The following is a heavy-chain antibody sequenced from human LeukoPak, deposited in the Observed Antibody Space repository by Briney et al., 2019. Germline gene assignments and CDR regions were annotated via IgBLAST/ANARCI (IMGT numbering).Heavy chain of an antibody. Sequence: ASVNVSCEASGYTLTVYYMHWVRQAPGQGLEWMGWIYHDSGGTKYAQKFQGRVTMTRDTSISTAYMELSRLRSDDTAVYYCARGSSSSWYKYFFDYWGQGNPVTVSS. CDR2: IYHDSGGT. CDR3: ARGSSSSWYKYFFDY. D-gene: IGHD6-13*01. CDR1: GYTLTVYY. J-gene: IGHJ4*02. V-gene: IGHV1-2*02.